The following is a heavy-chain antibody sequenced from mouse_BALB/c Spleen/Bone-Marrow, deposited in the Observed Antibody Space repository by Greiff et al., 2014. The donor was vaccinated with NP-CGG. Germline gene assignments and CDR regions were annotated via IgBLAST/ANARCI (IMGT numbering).Heavy chain of an antibody. V-gene: IGHV5-17*02. CDR1: GFTFSSFG. J-gene: IGHJ4*01. Sequence: DVQLVESGGGLVQPGGSRKLSCAASGFTFSSFGMHWVRQAPEKGLEWVAYISNGSSTIYYADTVKGRFTISRDNPKNTLFLQMTSLRSEDTAMYYCARDDYDYAMDYWGQGTSVTVSS. D-gene: IGHD2-4*01. CDR3: ARDDYDYAMDY. CDR2: ISNGSSTI.